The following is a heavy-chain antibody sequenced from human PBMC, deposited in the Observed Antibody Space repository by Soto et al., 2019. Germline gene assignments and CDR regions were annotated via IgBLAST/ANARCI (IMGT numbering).Heavy chain of an antibody. CDR2: IGGYNGNT. V-gene: IGHV1-18*01. Sequence: ASVKVSCKASGYTFTSYGISWVRQAPGQGLEWMGCIGGYNGNTDYAQKFQGTVTITTDTSTSTAYTELSSLRSEDTAVYYCARDLRVLRYFDWLPPPQLGYWGQGTLVTVSS. J-gene: IGHJ4*02. D-gene: IGHD3-9*01. CDR1: GYTFTSYG. CDR3: ARDLRVLRYFDWLPPPQLGY.